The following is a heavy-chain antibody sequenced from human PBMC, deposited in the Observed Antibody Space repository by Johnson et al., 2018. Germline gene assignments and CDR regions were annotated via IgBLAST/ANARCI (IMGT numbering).Heavy chain of an antibody. CDR3: ARRTRGSGNGMDV. D-gene: IGHD3-10*01. J-gene: IGHJ6*02. Sequence: QVQLVESGGGVVQPGRSLRLSCAASGFTFSSYGMHWVRQAPGKGLEWVAVIWYDGSNKYYADSVKGRFTTSRDNSKNTLYPQMNSLRAEDTAVYYCARRTRGSGNGMDVWGQGTTVTVSS. V-gene: IGHV3-33*01. CDR1: GFTFSSYG. CDR2: IWYDGSNK.